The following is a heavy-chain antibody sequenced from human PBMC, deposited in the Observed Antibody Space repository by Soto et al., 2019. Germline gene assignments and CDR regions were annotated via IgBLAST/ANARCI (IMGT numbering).Heavy chain of an antibody. CDR1: GFTFGDYA. J-gene: IGHJ4*02. D-gene: IGHD2-15*01. CDR2: IRSKAYGGTT. Sequence: PGGSLRLSCTASGFTFGDYAMSWFRQAPGKGLEWVGFIRSKAYGGTTEYAASVKGRFTISRDDSKSIAYLQMNNLKTEDTAVYYFTREPDIVVVVAATLKYYFDYWGQGTLVTVSS. CDR3: TREPDIVVVVAATLKYYFDY. V-gene: IGHV3-49*03.